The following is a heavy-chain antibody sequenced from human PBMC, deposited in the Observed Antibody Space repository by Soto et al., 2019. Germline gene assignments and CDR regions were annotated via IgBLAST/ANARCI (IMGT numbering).Heavy chain of an antibody. D-gene: IGHD3-10*01. Sequence: GGSLRLSCVASGFTFSRYNMHWVRQAPGKGLEWVAYVTTSGDTMFYADSVEGRFAISRDVAKNSVHLQMNSLGDEDTAVYYCVREEASGSSGLTYHYYYNGMDVWGQGTTVTVSS. CDR2: VTTSGDTM. V-gene: IGHV3-48*02. J-gene: IGHJ6*02. CDR1: GFTFSRYN. CDR3: VREEASGSSGLTYHYYYNGMDV.